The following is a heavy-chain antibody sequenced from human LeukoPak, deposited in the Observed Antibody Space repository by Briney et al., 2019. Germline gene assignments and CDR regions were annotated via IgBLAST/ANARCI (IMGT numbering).Heavy chain of an antibody. J-gene: IGHJ4*02. D-gene: IGHD6-13*01. V-gene: IGHV3-74*01. CDR1: GFTFSSHL. CDR2: ISSDGTYT. CDR3: ATTFGSSGHYFDS. Sequence: PGGSLRLSCAASGFTFSSHLMHWVRQAPGKGLVWVPRISSDGTYTNYADSVRGRFTISRDDSTKSVYLQMNNLRDDDTAIYYCATTFGSSGHYFDSWGQGTLVTVSS.